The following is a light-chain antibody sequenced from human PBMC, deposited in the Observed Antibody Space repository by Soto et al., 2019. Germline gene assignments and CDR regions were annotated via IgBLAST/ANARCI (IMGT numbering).Light chain of an antibody. CDR3: AAWDDSLNALV. CDR1: SSNIGSNA. CDR2: TNN. Sequence: QSVLTQPPSASGTPGQRVTISCSGASSNIGSNAVNWHQQLPGAAPQLLIYTNNQRPSGVPDRFSGSKSGTSASLAITGLQSEDEATYHCAAWDDSLNALVFGGGTKATVL. J-gene: IGLJ3*02. V-gene: IGLV1-44*01.